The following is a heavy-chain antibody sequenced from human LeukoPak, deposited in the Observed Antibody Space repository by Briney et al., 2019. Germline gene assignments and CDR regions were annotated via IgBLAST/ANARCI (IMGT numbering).Heavy chain of an antibody. Sequence: SETLSLTCTVPGGSISSYYWSWIRQPPGKGLEYIGYIYYSGNTNSNPSLNSRVTISVDTSRNQFSLKLSSVTAADTAVYYCARRGSGASLEYYFDLWGRGTLVTVSS. D-gene: IGHD1-14*01. J-gene: IGHJ2*01. CDR3: ARRGSGASLEYYFDL. CDR1: GGSISSYY. CDR2: IYYSGNT. V-gene: IGHV4-59*08.